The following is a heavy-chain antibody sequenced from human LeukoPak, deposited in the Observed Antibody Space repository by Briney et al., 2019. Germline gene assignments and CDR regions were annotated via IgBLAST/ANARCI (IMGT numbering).Heavy chain of an antibody. CDR1: GYSISSGYY. CDR3: AREDRALWAYYFDY. D-gene: IGHD3-10*01. Sequence: SETLSLTCTVSGYSISSGYYWGWIRQPPGKGLEWIGSIYHSGSTYYNPSLKSRVTISVDTSKNQFSLKLSSVTAADTAVYYCAREDRALWAYYFDYWGQGTLVTVSS. V-gene: IGHV4-38-2*02. J-gene: IGHJ4*02. CDR2: IYHSGST.